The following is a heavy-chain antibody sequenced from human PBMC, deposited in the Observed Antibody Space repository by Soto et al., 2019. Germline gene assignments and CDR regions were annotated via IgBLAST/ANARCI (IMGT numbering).Heavy chain of an antibody. V-gene: IGHV1-69*13. CDR2: IIPIFGTA. CDR1: GGTFSSYA. Sequence: ASVKVSCKASGGTFSSYAISWVRQAPGQGLEWMGGIIPIFGTANYAQKFQGRVTITADESTSTAYMELSSLRSEDTAVYYCARDGSHRDFWSGYYQTYNWFDPWGQGTLVTVSS. J-gene: IGHJ5*02. D-gene: IGHD3-3*01. CDR3: ARDGSHRDFWSGYYQTYNWFDP.